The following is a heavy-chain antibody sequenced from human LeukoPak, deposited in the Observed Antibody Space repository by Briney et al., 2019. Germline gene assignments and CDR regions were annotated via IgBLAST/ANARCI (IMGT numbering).Heavy chain of an antibody. CDR1: GYTLTELS. D-gene: IGHD6-19*01. CDR3: ARDLGSLSSGWWGEGFDY. V-gene: IGHV1-24*01. CDR2: FDPEDGET. J-gene: IGHJ4*02. Sequence: ASVKVSCKVSGYTLTELSMHWVRQAPGKGLEWMGGFDPEDGETIYAQKFQGWVTMTRDTSISTAYMELSRLRSDDTAVYYCARDLGSLSSGWWGEGFDYWGQGTLVTVSS.